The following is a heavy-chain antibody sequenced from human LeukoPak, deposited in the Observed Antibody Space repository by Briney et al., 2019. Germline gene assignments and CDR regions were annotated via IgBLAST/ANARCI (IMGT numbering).Heavy chain of an antibody. CDR3: ARVGSTGWYLN. Sequence: SETLYLTCTVSGGSISSSSYYWGWIRQPPGKGLEWIGTIYYSGNTYYNPSLKSRVTISVDTSKNQFSLKLSSVTATDTAVYYCARVGSTGWYLNWGQGTLVTVSS. D-gene: IGHD6-19*01. CDR1: GGSISSSSYY. V-gene: IGHV4-39*01. J-gene: IGHJ4*02. CDR2: IYYSGNT.